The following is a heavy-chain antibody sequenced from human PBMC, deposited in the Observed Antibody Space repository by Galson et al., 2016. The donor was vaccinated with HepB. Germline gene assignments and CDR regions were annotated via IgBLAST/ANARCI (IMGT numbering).Heavy chain of an antibody. CDR3: ARQGRYHFESKGDY. D-gene: IGHD3-3*02. CDR2: IDPSDYDT. CDR1: GYTFTTYW. Sequence: QSGAEVKKPGESLKIFCKASGYTFTTYWITWVRQVPGKGLEWVGRIDPSDYDTNYNPSFFGQVTISTDRSISTAYLQWSSLKASDSAIYSCARQGRYHFESKGDYWGPGTLVTVSS. J-gene: IGHJ4*02. V-gene: IGHV5-10-1*01.